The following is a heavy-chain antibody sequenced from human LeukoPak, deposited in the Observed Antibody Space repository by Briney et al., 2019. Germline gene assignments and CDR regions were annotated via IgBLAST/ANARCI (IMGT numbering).Heavy chain of an antibody. J-gene: IGHJ4*02. CDR1: GYTFIGYH. CDR3: ARGVKYCSSTNCYALFDC. Sequence: ASVKVSCKASGYTFIGYHIHWVRQAPGQGLEWMGWINPDSGGTNYAQKFQGRVTMTRHTSIRTAYLDLSSLRSDDTAVYYCARGVKYCSSTNCYALFDCWGQGTLVTVSS. CDR2: INPDSGGT. V-gene: IGHV1-2*02. D-gene: IGHD2-2*01.